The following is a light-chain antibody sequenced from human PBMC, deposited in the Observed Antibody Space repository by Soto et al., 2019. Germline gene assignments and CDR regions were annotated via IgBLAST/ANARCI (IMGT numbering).Light chain of an antibody. V-gene: IGKV3-15*01. CDR2: GAS. Sequence: IVMTHSPATLSGSPGETATLSCRASQSVNNNLAWYQKKPVQGPRLLIYGASTRATGIPARFSGSGSGTELTLTINRLHSADYAVYFCHHYHTAAGTFGGGPKVDIK. CDR3: HHYHTAAGT. J-gene: IGKJ4*01. CDR1: QSVNNN.